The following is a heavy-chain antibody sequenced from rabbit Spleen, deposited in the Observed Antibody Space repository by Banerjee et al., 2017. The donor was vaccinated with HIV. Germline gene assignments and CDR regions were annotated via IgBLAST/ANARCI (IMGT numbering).Heavy chain of an antibody. V-gene: IGHV1S40*01. D-gene: IGHD1-1*01. CDR1: GFSFSSRYY. CDR3: AREGASSTPYYSYFKL. J-gene: IGHJ4*01. CDR2: IYAGNSGDT. Sequence: QSLEESGGDLVKPGASLTLTCTASGFSFSSRYYMCWVRQAPGKGLEWIACIYAGNSGDTYYASWAKGRFTISKTSSTTVTLHMTSLTAADTATYFCAREGASSTPYYSYFKLWGPGTLVTVS.